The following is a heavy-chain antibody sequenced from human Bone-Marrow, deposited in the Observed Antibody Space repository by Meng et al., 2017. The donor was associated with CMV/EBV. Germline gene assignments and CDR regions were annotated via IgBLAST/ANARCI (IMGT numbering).Heavy chain of an antibody. CDR1: GYTFTSYY. D-gene: IGHD3-9*01. J-gene: IGHJ3*02. V-gene: IGHV1-46*01. Sequence: ASVKVSCKASGYTFTSYYMHWVRQAPGQGLEWMGIINPSGGSTSYAQKFQGRVTMTRGTSTSTVYMELSSLRSEDTAVYYCARVGYDILTGYPADAFDIWGQGTMVTVSS. CDR2: INPSGGST. CDR3: ARVGYDILTGYPADAFDI.